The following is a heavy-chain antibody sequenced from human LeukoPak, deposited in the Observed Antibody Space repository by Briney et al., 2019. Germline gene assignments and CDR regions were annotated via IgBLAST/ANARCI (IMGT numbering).Heavy chain of an antibody. CDR2: INAGNGNT. D-gene: IGHD3-3*01. CDR3: ARSGYLLRFLEWLSASWFDP. V-gene: IGHV1-3*01. CDR1: GYTFTSYA. Sequence: ASVKVSCKASGYTFTSYAMHWVRQAPGQRLEWMGWINAGNGNTKYSQKFQGRVTITRDTSASTAYMELSSLRSEDTAVYYCARSGYLLRFLEWLSASWFDPWGQGTLVTVFS. J-gene: IGHJ5*02.